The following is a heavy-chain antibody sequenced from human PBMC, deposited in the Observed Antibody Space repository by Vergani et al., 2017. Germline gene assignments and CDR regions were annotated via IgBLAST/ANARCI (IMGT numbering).Heavy chain of an antibody. V-gene: IGHV1-2*02. J-gene: IGHJ6*02. D-gene: IGHD3-16*01. CDR2: INYNSGDT. CDR3: ARGDKELIRLNYGMDV. Sequence: QVQLVQSGAEVKKPGASVKVSCKASGYTFTGYYMHWVRQDPGQGLEWMGCINYNSGDTIYTQRFHGRVTMTRDTSISTAYMELSRLRSDDTAVYYCARGDKELIRLNYGMDVWGQGTTVTVSS. CDR1: GYTFTGYY.